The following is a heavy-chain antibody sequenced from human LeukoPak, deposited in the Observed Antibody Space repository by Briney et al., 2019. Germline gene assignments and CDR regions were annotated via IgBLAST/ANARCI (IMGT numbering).Heavy chain of an antibody. CDR3: ARDPYSGNYGDYYYYYMDV. CDR2: IRYDGSNK. J-gene: IGHJ6*03. V-gene: IGHV3-30*02. Sequence: GGSLRLSCAASGFTFSSSGMHWVRQAPGKGLEWVTFIRYDGSNKYYADSVKGRFTISRDNSKNTMYLQMNSLRAEDTAVYYCARDPYSGNYGDYYYYYMDVWGKGTTVTISS. CDR1: GFTFSSSG. D-gene: IGHD1-26*01.